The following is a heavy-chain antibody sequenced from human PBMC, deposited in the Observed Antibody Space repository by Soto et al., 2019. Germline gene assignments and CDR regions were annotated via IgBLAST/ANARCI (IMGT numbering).Heavy chain of an antibody. CDR3: ARDISYSHDDSGYSNFDY. J-gene: IGHJ4*02. Sequence: QIQLVQSGTEVKRPGASVKVSCRVAGYTFTGYGISWMRQAPGQGLEWMGWVSGNNGDTKYVENYQGRVTMTIATSTSTAYMELRSLRSDDTAVYYCARDISYSHDDSGYSNFDYWGQGTLVTVSP. CDR2: VSGNNGDT. V-gene: IGHV1-18*01. CDR1: GYTFTGYG. D-gene: IGHD3-22*01.